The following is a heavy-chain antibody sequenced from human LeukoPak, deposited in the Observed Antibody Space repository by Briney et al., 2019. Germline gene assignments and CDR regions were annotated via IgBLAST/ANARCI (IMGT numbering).Heavy chain of an antibody. D-gene: IGHD5-12*01. J-gene: IGHJ4*02. CDR1: GGSFGSYH. V-gene: IGHV4-59*01. Sequence: SETLSLTCSVSGGSFGSYHWNWIRQPSGKGLEWIGIVFNNGGTKHNPSLKSRVAISVDTSKNQFALKLSSVTAADTAVYYCVASYGGYVLDYWGQGALVIVSS. CDR3: VASYGGYVLDY. CDR2: VFNNGGT.